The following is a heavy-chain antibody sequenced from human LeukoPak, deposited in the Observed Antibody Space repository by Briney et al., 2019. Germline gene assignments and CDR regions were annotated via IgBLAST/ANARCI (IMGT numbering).Heavy chain of an antibody. Sequence: WASVKVSCKASGYTFTSYGISWVRQAPGQGLEWMGWISAYNGNTNYAQKLQGRVTMTTDTSTSTAYMELRSLRSDDTAVYYCARDLGACGGDCYSWWFDPWGQGTLVTVSS. J-gene: IGHJ5*02. CDR2: ISAYNGNT. V-gene: IGHV1-18*01. D-gene: IGHD2-21*02. CDR3: ARDLGACGGDCYSWWFDP. CDR1: GYTFTSYG.